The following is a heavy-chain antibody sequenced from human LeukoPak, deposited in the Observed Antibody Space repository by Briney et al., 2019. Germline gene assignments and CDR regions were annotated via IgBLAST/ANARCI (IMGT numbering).Heavy chain of an antibody. J-gene: IGHJ6*03. CDR2: ISAYNGNT. CDR3: ARSDYYDSSGYYPSSHYYYYYMDV. V-gene: IGHV1-18*01. Sequence: WASVKVSCKASGYTSTSYGISWVRQAPGQGLEWMGWISAYNGNTNYAQKLQGRVTMTTDTSTSTAYMELRSLRSDDTAVYYCARSDYYDSSGYYPSSHYYYYYMDVWGKGTTVTVSS. CDR1: GYTSTSYG. D-gene: IGHD3-22*01.